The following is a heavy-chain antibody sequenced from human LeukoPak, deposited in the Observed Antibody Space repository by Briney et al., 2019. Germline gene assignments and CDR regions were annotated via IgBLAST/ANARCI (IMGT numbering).Heavy chain of an antibody. Sequence: ASVTVSCKASGHTFTSYGISWVRQAPGQGLEWMGWISAYNGNTNYAQKLQGRVTMTTDTSTSTAYMELRSLRSDDTAVYYCARGGDYYDSSGYFDYWGQGTLVTVSS. D-gene: IGHD3-22*01. CDR3: ARGGDYYDSSGYFDY. V-gene: IGHV1-18*01. J-gene: IGHJ4*02. CDR1: GHTFTSYG. CDR2: ISAYNGNT.